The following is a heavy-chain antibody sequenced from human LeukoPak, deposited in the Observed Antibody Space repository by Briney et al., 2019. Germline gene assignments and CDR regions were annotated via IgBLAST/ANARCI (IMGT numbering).Heavy chain of an antibody. J-gene: IGHJ6*03. CDR2: IRYDGSNK. D-gene: IGHD2-2*01. CDR3: AKDLGRDNVVPAVKFSYYYYMDV. CDR1: GFTFSSYG. V-gene: IGHV3-30*02. Sequence: GGSLRLSCAASGFTFSSYGMHWVRQAPGKGLEWVAFIRYDGSNKYYADSVKGRFTISRDNSKNTLYLQMNSLRAEDTAVYYCAKDLGRDNVVPAVKFSYYYYMDVWGKGTTVTVSS.